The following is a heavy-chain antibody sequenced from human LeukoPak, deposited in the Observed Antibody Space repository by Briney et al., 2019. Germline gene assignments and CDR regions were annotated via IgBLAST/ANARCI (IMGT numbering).Heavy chain of an antibody. CDR2: INPNSGGT. V-gene: IGHV1-2*02. Sequence: ASVKVSCKASGYTFTGYYMHWVGQAPGQRREWMGWINPNSGGTNYAQKFHGRVTMTRDTSISRAYMELSRLRSDDTAVYYCARGYFDWLNWFDPWGQGTLVTVSS. J-gene: IGHJ5*02. CDR1: GYTFTGYY. D-gene: IGHD3-9*01. CDR3: ARGYFDWLNWFDP.